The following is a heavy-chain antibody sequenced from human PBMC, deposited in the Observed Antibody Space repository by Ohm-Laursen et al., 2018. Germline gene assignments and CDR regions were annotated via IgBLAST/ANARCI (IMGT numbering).Heavy chain of an antibody. V-gene: IGHV3-30*18. Sequence: SLRLSCSASGFTFSSYGMHWVRQAPGKGLEWVAVISYDGSNKYYADSVKGRFTISRDNSKNTLYLQMNSLRAEDTAVYYCAKDLQWLTLNYYYYGMDVWGQGTTVTVSS. CDR1: GFTFSSYG. D-gene: IGHD6-19*01. CDR3: AKDLQWLTLNYYYYGMDV. CDR2: ISYDGSNK. J-gene: IGHJ6*02.